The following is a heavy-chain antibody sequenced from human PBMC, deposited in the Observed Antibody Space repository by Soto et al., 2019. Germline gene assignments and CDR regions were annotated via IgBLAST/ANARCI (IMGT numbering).Heavy chain of an antibody. D-gene: IGHD3-10*01. CDR2: ISSSSSTI. Sequence: PGGSLRLSCAASGFTFSSYSMNWVRQAPGKGLEWVSYISSSSSTIYYADSVKGRFTISRDNAKNSLYLQMNSLRAEDTAVYYCARDSHFGEWAFFDIWGQGTMVTVSS. CDR1: GFTFSSYS. J-gene: IGHJ3*02. CDR3: ARDSHFGEWAFFDI. V-gene: IGHV3-48*01.